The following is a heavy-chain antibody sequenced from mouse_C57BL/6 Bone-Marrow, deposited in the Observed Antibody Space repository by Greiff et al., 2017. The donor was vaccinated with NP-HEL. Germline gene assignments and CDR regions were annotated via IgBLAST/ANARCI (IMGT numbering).Heavy chain of an antibody. CDR1: GYTFTSYW. Sequence: QVQLQQPRAELVKPGASVKMSCKASGYTFTSYWITWVKQRPGQGLEWIGDIYPGSGSTNYNEKFKSKATLTVDTSSSTAYMQLSSLTSEDSAVYYCASDYSNYLHFDYWGQGTTLTVSS. CDR3: ASDYSNYLHFDY. CDR2: IYPGSGST. J-gene: IGHJ2*01. V-gene: IGHV1-55*01. D-gene: IGHD2-5*01.